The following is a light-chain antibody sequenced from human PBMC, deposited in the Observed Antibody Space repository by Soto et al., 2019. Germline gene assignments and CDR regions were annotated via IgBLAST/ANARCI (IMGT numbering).Light chain of an antibody. J-gene: IGKJ3*01. CDR1: QSVFYSSNNKNY. Sequence: DIVMTQSPDSLAVSLGERATINCRSSQSVFYSSNNKNYLAWYQQKPGQPPKLLIYWASTRETGVPDRFSGSGSATDFTLTVSSLQAEDVAVYYCQQYYSTPLFTFGPGT. CDR3: QQYYSTPLFT. CDR2: WAS. V-gene: IGKV4-1*01.